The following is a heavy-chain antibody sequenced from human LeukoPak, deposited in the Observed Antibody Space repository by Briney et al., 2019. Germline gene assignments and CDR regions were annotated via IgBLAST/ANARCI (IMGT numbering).Heavy chain of an antibody. CDR3: VKTIAVAGNFDY. D-gene: IGHD6-19*01. Sequence: GGSLRLSCSVSGFTFSSYPMHWIRQAPGKGLEYVSAISGNGGSTYYAESVKGRFTISRDNSKNTLYLQMSSLRAEDTAVYYCVKTIAVAGNFDYWGRGTLVTVSS. CDR1: GFTFSSYP. CDR2: ISGNGGST. V-gene: IGHV3-64D*09. J-gene: IGHJ4*02.